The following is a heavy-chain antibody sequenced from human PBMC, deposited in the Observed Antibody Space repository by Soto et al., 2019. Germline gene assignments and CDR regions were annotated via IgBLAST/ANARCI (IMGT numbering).Heavy chain of an antibody. J-gene: IGHJ2*01. V-gene: IGHV1-18*01. CDR3: VRCYCSVGSCYACWHFDL. Sequence: QVQLVQSGGEVKKPGASVKVSCQASGYTFSDYAISWGRQAPGQGLEWMGWISASTRNTDQAQNFQGRVIMTLDTSTKTAYMELRSLRSDDTAVYYCVRCYCSVGSCYACWHFDLWGRGTLVTVSS. CDR2: ISASTRNT. CDR1: GYTFSDYA. D-gene: IGHD2-15*01.